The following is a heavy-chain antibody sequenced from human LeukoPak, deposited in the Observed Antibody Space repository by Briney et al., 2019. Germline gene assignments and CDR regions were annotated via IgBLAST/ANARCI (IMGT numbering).Heavy chain of an antibody. J-gene: IGHJ6*02. Sequence: PSETLSLTCTVSGGSISSYYWSWIRQPPGKGLEWIGYIYYSGSTNYNPSLKSRVTISVDTSKNQFSLNLTSVTAADTAVYYCARVPAARIYGMDVWGQGTTVTVSS. D-gene: IGHD6-6*01. CDR1: GGSISSYY. V-gene: IGHV4-59*12. CDR2: IYYSGST. CDR3: ARVPAARIYGMDV.